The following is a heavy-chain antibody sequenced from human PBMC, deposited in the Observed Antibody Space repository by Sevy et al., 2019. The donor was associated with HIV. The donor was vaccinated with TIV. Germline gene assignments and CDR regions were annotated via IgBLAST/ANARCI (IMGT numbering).Heavy chain of an antibody. D-gene: IGHD2-15*01. V-gene: IGHV1-18*01. CDR1: GYTFTTSG. Sequence: ASVKVSCEASGYTFTTSGINWVRQAPGQGLEWMGWISAYNGNTNYAQKLQGRVTMTTDTSTSTAYMELRSLRSDDTAVYYCARDGDCSGGSCYYNWFDPWGQGTLVTVSS. CDR2: ISAYNGNT. J-gene: IGHJ5*02. CDR3: ARDGDCSGGSCYYNWFDP.